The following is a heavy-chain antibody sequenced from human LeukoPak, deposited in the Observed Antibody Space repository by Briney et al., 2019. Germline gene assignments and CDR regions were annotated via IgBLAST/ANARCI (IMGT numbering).Heavy chain of an antibody. V-gene: IGHV4-59*01. J-gene: IGHJ5*02. CDR2: IYYNGST. CDR1: GGSIIRYY. CDR3: ARGGYSGYAFDR. Sequence: SETLSLTCTVSGGSIIRYYWSWFRQPPGKGLEWIGNIYYNGSTNYKPSLRSGVTISVHTSKNQFSLNLRSLTAADTAVYYCARGGYSGYAFDRWGQGTRVTVSS. D-gene: IGHD5-12*01.